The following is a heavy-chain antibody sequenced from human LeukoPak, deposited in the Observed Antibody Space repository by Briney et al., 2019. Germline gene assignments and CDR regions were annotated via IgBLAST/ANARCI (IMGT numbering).Heavy chain of an antibody. CDR2: IYYSGST. CDR1: GGSISSYY. CDR3: ARVHSSGWDRYYYYGMDV. Sequence: SETLSLTCTASGGSISSYYWSWIRQPPGKGLEWIGYIYYSGSTNYNPSLKSRVTISVDTSKNQFSLKLSSVTAADTAVYYCARVHSSGWDRYYYYGMDVWGQGTTVTVSS. J-gene: IGHJ6*02. D-gene: IGHD6-19*01. V-gene: IGHV4-59*01.